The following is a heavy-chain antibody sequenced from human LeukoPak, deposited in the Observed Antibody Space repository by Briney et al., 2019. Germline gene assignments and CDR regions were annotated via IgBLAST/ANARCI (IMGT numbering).Heavy chain of an antibody. V-gene: IGHV4-31*03. CDR2: IYYSGST. Sequence: PSETLSLTCTVSSGSISSGGYYWSWLRQHPGKGLEWIGYIYYSGSTYYNPSLKSRVTISVDTSKNQFSLKLSSVTAADTAVYYCAREKTTPEAVFDYWGQGTLVTVSS. D-gene: IGHD4-11*01. CDR1: SGSISSGGYY. CDR3: AREKTTPEAVFDY. J-gene: IGHJ4*02.